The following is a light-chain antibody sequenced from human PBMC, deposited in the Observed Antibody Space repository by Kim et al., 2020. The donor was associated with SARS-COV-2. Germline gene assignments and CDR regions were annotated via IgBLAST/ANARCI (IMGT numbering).Light chain of an antibody. Sequence: AAVETESLSLAASQNSNSWLAWYQQKPGKAPKLLIYKASSLESGVPSRFSGSGSGTEFTLTISSLQPDDFATYYCQQYKTYPWTFGQGTKVDIK. CDR2: KAS. CDR3: QQYKTYPWT. CDR1: QNSNSW. V-gene: IGKV1-5*03. J-gene: IGKJ1*01.